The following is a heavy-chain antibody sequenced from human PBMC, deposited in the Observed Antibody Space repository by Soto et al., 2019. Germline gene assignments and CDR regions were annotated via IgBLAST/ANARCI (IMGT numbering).Heavy chain of an antibody. CDR3: ARDRRSRYNWNYSFEGTV. CDR1: GFTFDDYT. CDR2: ISWDGGST. V-gene: IGHV3-43*01. D-gene: IGHD1-7*01. Sequence: GGSLRLSCAASGFTFDDYTMHWVRQAPGKGLEWVSLISWDGGSTYYADSVKGRFTISRDNSKNSLYLQMNSLRTEDTALYYCARDRRSRYNWNYSFEGTVWGQGTTVTVSS. J-gene: IGHJ6*02.